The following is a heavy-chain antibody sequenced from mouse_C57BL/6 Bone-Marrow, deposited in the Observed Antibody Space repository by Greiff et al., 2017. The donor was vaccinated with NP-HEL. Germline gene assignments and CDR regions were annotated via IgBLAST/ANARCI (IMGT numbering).Heavy chain of an antibody. J-gene: IGHJ3*01. CDR3: ARKGYSNWFAY. V-gene: IGHV1-64*01. CDR1: GYTFTSYW. D-gene: IGHD2-5*01. CDR2: IHPNSGST. Sequence: QVQLQQSGAELVKPGASVKLSCKASGYTFTSYWMHWVKQRPGQGLEWIGMIHPNSGSTNYNEKFKSKATLTVDKSSSTAYMQLSSLTSEDSAVYYCARKGYSNWFAYWGQGTLVTVSA.